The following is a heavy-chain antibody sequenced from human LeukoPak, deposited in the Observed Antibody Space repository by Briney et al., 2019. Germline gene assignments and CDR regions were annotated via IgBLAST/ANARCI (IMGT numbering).Heavy chain of an antibody. CDR2: INQGGTEK. CDR3: AKVAKYYYGSETYYFFEH. Sequence: PGESLRLSCAASGFTFTTYWMTWVRQAPGKGLEWVANINQGGTEKHYVDSVKGRFTISRDNAKNSLSLQMNSLRVEDTAVYYCAKVAKYYYGSETYYFFEHWGQGTPVTASS. D-gene: IGHD3-10*01. CDR1: GFTFTTYW. V-gene: IGHV3-7*01. J-gene: IGHJ4*02.